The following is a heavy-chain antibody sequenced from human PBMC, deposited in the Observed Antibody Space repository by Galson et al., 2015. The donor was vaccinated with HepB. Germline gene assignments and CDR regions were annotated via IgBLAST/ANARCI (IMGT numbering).Heavy chain of an antibody. V-gene: IGHV3-20*01. CDR3: ARHIPSGSYLGGYYYGMDV. D-gene: IGHD1-26*01. Sequence: SLRLSCAASGFTFDDYGMSWVRQAPGKGLEWVSGINWNGGSTGYADSVKGRFTISRDNAKNSLYLQMNSLRAEDTALYHCARHIPSGSYLGGYYYGMDVWGQGTTVTVSS. CDR1: GFTFDDYG. J-gene: IGHJ6*02. CDR2: INWNGGST.